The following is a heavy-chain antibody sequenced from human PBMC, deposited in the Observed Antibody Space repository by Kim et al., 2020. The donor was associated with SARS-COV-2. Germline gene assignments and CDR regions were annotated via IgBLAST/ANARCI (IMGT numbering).Heavy chain of an antibody. CDR1: GFSFSSYA. D-gene: IGHD3-10*01. CDR2: ITGSGGNT. V-gene: IGHV3-23*01. J-gene: IGHJ4*02. Sequence: GGSLRLSCTASGFSFSSYAMTWVRQAPGKGLEWVSSITGSGGNTYYADPARGRFTISRDNPKNTLYLQMNSLRDEDTAVYYCAKYASGTYYNVWGQGTL. CDR3: AKYASGTYYNV.